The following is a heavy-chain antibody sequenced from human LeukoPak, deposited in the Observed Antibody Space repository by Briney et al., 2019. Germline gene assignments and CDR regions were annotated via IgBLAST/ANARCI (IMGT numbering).Heavy chain of an antibody. CDR3: ARVSSSDAFDI. CDR2: IYSSGST. J-gene: IGHJ3*02. Sequence: SETLSLTCTVSDGSISSNYWSWIRQPPGKGLEWIGYIYSSGSTDYNPSLKSRVTISIDMSNNQFSLKLSSVTAADTAVYYCARVSSSDAFDIWGQGTMVTVSS. D-gene: IGHD6-6*01. CDR1: DGSISSNY. V-gene: IGHV4-59*01.